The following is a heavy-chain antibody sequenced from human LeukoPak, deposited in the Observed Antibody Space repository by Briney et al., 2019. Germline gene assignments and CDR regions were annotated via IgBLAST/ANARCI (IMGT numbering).Heavy chain of an antibody. Sequence: GGSLRLSCAASGFTFNNYAMSWVRQAPGKGLEWVANIKHDGSEKYFVDSVKGRFTTSRYNAKNSLYLQMNSLRADDTAVYYCARAYSGRYGLGYYYMDVWGKGTTVTISS. D-gene: IGHD1-26*01. V-gene: IGHV3-7*01. CDR2: IKHDGSEK. CDR1: GFTFNNYA. J-gene: IGHJ6*03. CDR3: ARAYSGRYGLGYYYMDV.